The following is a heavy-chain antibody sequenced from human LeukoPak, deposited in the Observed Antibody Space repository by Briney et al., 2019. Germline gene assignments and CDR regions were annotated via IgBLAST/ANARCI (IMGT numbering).Heavy chain of an antibody. CDR1: GFTFSNYG. D-gene: IGHD3-9*01. J-gene: IGHJ4*02. CDR3: ANGPHYNILTGFYKVRSHLDY. Sequence: GGSLRLSCAASGFTFSNYGMHWVRQSPGKGLKWVAFIRYDGGIKHYADSVKGRFTLSRDNSKNTLYLQMNSLRAEDTAVYYCANGPHYNILTGFYKVRSHLDYWGQGTLVTVSS. V-gene: IGHV3-30*02. CDR2: IRYDGGIK.